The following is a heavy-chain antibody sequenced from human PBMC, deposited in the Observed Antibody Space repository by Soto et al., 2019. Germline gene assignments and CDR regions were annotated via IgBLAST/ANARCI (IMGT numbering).Heavy chain of an antibody. CDR1: GFTFRSYS. CDR3: ARDGSRYCTNGVCYRDY. CDR2: ISSSSSYI. Sequence: ESGGGLVKPGGSLRLSCAASGFTFRSYSMNWVRQAPGKGLEWVSSISSSSSYIYYADSVKGRFTISRDNAKNSLYLQMNSLRAEDTAVYYCARDGSRYCTNGVCYRDYWGQGTLVTVSS. V-gene: IGHV3-21*01. D-gene: IGHD2-8*01. J-gene: IGHJ4*02.